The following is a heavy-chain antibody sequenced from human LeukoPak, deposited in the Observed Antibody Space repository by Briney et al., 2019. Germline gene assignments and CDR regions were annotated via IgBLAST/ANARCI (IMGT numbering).Heavy chain of an antibody. V-gene: IGHV1-2*02. Sequence: ASVKVSCKASGYTFTGYYMHWVRQAPGQGLEWMGWINPNSGGTNYAQKFQGRVTITRNTSISTAYMELSSLRSEDTAVYYCARRYRGDFDYWGQGTLVTVSS. CDR1: GYTFTGYY. D-gene: IGHD4-11*01. J-gene: IGHJ4*02. CDR2: INPNSGGT. CDR3: ARRYRGDFDY.